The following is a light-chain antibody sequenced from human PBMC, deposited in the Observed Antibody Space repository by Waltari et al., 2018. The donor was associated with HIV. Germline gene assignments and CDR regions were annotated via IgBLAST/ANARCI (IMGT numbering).Light chain of an antibody. V-gene: IGLV3-25*03. CDR2: RDS. CDR1: ESANQS. J-gene: IGLJ2*01. Sequence: SSDLTQAPSVSVSPGQTASISCSGHESANQSVLWYQEKAGQAPVLVISRDSERPLGIPERFSGSRSGSLATLTITGVLADDEADYYCQAAAPSGTSVAFGGGTKLTVL. CDR3: QAAAPSGTSVA.